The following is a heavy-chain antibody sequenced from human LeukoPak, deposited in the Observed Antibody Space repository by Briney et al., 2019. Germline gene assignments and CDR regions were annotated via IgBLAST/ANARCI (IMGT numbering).Heavy chain of an antibody. CDR1: GFTFSRYD. D-gene: IGHD3-10*01. J-gene: IGHJ6*02. CDR2: ISTAGDR. Sequence: GGSLRLSCAASGFTFSRYDMHWVRQTTGKGLQWVSAISTAGDRYYPGSVKGRFTISRENAKNSLYLQMNSLRAGDTAVYYCASGSGRFDYYYGMDVWGQGTTVTVSS. V-gene: IGHV3-13*01. CDR3: ASGSGRFDYYYGMDV.